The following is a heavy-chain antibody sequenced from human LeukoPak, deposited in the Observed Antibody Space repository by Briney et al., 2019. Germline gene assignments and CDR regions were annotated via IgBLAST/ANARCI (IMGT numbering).Heavy chain of an antibody. CDR3: AKASHYDNSGYQSYFDY. CDR2: ISGSGGST. D-gene: IGHD3-22*01. V-gene: IGHV3-23*01. Sequence: GGSLRLSCAASGFTFSSYAMSWVRQAPGKGLNWVSAISGSGGSTYYADSVKGRFTISRDNSKNTLYLQVNSLRAEDTAVYYCAKASHYDNSGYQSYFDYWGQGTLVTVSS. J-gene: IGHJ4*02. CDR1: GFTFSSYA.